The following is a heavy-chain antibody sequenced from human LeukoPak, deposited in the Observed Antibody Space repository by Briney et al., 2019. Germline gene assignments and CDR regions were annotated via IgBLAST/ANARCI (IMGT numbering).Heavy chain of an antibody. CDR1: GFTFSTYG. D-gene: IGHD6-19*01. CDR3: ARRGDAVGGTLPQSLDY. Sequence: PGGSLRLSCAASGFTFSTYGMHWVRQAPGKGLEWVAAIWSDGSSKNYVDSVKGRFTISRDNSKNTLYLQMNSLRAEDTAVYYCARRGDAVGGTLPQSLDYWGQGTLVTVSS. CDR2: IWSDGSSK. J-gene: IGHJ4*02. V-gene: IGHV3-33*01.